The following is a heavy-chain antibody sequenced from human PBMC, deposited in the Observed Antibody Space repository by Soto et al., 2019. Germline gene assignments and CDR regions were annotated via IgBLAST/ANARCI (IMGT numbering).Heavy chain of an antibody. CDR2: IYHTGST. CDR1: GASISSTYW. Sequence: QVQLRESGPGLVKPSGTLSLTCVVSGASISSTYWWSWVRQPPGKGLEWIGEIYHTGSTKYNPSLKSRVTISIDKSNNEFSLKLNSVTAADTAVYYCATLPPRIEVAVTPIPTWGQGILVTVSS. V-gene: IGHV4-4*02. J-gene: IGHJ5*02. D-gene: IGHD2-21*02. CDR3: ATLPPRIEVAVTPIPT.